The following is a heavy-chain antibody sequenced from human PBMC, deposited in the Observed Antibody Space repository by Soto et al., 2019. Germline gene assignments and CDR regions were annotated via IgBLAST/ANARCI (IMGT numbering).Heavy chain of an antibody. CDR1: GFTFSSYA. CDR3: AKAPIGGGSGSSPYYFDY. CDR2: ISGSGGST. V-gene: IGHV3-23*01. J-gene: IGHJ4*02. Sequence: EVQLLESGGGLVQPGGSLRLSCAASGFTFSSYAMSWVRQAPGKGLEWVSAISGSGGSTYYADSVKGRFTISRDNSKNTLSLQMNSLRAEDTAVYYCAKAPIGGGSGSSPYYFDYWGQGTLVTVSS. D-gene: IGHD1-26*01.